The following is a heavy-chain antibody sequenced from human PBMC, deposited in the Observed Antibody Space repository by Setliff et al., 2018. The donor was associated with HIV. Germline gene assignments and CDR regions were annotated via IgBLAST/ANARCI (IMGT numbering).Heavy chain of an antibody. CDR1: GFTVSSNY. Sequence: PGGSLRLSCAASGFTVSSNYMSWVRQAPGKGLEWVSVIYSGGSTYYADSVRGRFTISRHNSKNTLYLQMNSLRAEDTAVYYCARDTYSRSSVGNYYYYYMDVWGKGTTVTVSS. V-gene: IGHV3-53*04. CDR3: ARDTYSRSSVGNYYYYYMDV. CDR2: IYSGGST. D-gene: IGHD6-6*01. J-gene: IGHJ6*03.